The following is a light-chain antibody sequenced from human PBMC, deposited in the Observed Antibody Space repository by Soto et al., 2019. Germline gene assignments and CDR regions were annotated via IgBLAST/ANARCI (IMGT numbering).Light chain of an antibody. CDR2: KVS. J-gene: IGKJ5*01. CDR1: DSLVHSDGLTY. CDR3: MQGTHWPIT. Sequence: DAVMTQSRLSLAVTLGAPASLSCRSNDSLVHSDGLTYFSWFQQRPGRSPRRLIYKVSNRDSGVPARGSGSGAGTDCALKSSRVEAEDVGVYYGMQGTHWPITFGQGTRLEIK. V-gene: IGKV2-30*02.